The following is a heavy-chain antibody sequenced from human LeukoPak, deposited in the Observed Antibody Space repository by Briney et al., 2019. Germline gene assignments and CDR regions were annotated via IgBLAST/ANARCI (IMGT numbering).Heavy chain of an antibody. CDR1: GLTFSSYG. Sequence: PGGSLRLSCAASGLTFSSYGMHWGRQAPGKGLEWVAVIWYDGSNKYYADSVKGRFTISRDNSKNTLYLQMNSLRAEDTAVYYCARALHFEGFGPFDYWGQGTLVTVSS. D-gene: IGHD3-16*01. V-gene: IGHV3-33*01. CDR3: ARALHFEGFGPFDY. J-gene: IGHJ4*02. CDR2: IWYDGSNK.